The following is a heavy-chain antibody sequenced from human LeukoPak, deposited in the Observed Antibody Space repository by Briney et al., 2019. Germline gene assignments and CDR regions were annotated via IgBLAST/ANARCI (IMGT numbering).Heavy chain of an antibody. CDR1: GFTFSSYS. D-gene: IGHD4-17*01. V-gene: IGHV3-21*01. J-gene: IGHJ4*02. CDR3: TRVALRTFDY. Sequence: GGSLRLSCAASGFTFSSYSMNWVRQAPGKGLEWVSSISSSSSYIYYADSVKGRFTISRDNAKNSLYLQMNSLRAEGTAVYYCTRVALRTFDYWGQGTLVTVSS. CDR2: ISSSSSYI.